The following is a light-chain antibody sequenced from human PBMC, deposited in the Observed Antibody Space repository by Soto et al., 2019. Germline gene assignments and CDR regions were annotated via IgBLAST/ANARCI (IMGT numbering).Light chain of an antibody. Sequence: DIQMTQSPSSLSASVGDRVTITCRASQGISNYLAWYQQKPGKVPKLLIYAASTLQSGVPSRFSGRHSRTDITLTISRLQPEDVATYFCQKYNSAPPWTCRQGPKVEI. CDR3: QKYNSAPPWT. V-gene: IGKV1-27*01. CDR1: QGISNY. J-gene: IGKJ1*01. CDR2: AAS.